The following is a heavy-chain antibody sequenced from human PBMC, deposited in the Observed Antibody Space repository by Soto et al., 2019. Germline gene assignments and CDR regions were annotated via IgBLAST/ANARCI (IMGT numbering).Heavy chain of an antibody. CDR1: GFTFRNHG. D-gene: IGHD1-1*01. Sequence: QVQLVESGGGVVQPGRSLRLSCEGSGFTFRNHGMHWIRQSPGKGLEWLAVIWYDGSEKYYADSVKGRFTISRDNSKNTLYLQLNSPKVEDTAIYYCARWSNNKVVDPCGQGTVDTVS. V-gene: IGHV3-33*01. CDR3: ARWSNNKVVDP. J-gene: IGHJ5*02. CDR2: IWYDGSEK.